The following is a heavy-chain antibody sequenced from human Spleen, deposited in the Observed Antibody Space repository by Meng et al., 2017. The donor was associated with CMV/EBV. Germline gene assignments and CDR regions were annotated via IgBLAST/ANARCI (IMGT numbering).Heavy chain of an antibody. CDR2: ISAYNGNT. J-gene: IGHJ5*02. CDR1: GYTFTNYG. CDR3: ARVPSVAAADP. D-gene: IGHD6-13*01. Sequence: ASVKVSCKASGYTFTNYGISWVRQAPGQGLEWMGWISAYNGNTKYAQKVQGRVTMTRDTSISTAYMELNRLTSDDTAVYFCARVPSVAAADPWGQGTLVTVSS. V-gene: IGHV1-18*01.